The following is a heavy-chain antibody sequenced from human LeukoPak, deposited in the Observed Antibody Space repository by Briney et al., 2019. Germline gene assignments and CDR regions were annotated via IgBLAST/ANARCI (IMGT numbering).Heavy chain of an antibody. CDR2: ISGSGAST. CDR3: AKRESGGFDY. D-gene: IGHD2-15*01. V-gene: IGHV3-23*01. Sequence: GGSLRLSCAASGFTFSSYAMSWVRQAPGKGLEWVSAISGSGASTYYADSVKGRFTISRDNSKNTLYLQVNSLRAEDTAVYYCAKRESGGFDYWGQGTLVTVSS. CDR1: GFTFSSYA. J-gene: IGHJ4*02.